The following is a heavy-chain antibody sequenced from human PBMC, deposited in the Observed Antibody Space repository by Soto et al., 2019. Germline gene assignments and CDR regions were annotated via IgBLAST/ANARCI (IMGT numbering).Heavy chain of an antibody. V-gene: IGHV4-61*01. D-gene: IGHD3-22*01. Sequence: LSLTCTVSGGSVSSGSYYWSWIRQPPGKGLEWIGYIYYSGSTNYNPSLKSRVTISVDTSKNQFSLKLSSVTAADTAVYYCARENSSGYYYMPYNWFDPWGQGTLVTVSS. CDR1: GGSVSSGSYY. J-gene: IGHJ5*02. CDR2: IYYSGST. CDR3: ARENSSGYYYMPYNWFDP.